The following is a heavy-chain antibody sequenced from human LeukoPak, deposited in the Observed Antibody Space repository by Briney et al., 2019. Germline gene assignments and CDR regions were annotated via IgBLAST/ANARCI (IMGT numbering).Heavy chain of an antibody. D-gene: IGHD2-2*01. J-gene: IGHJ4*02. Sequence: SETLSLTCTVSGGSISSYYWSWIRQPPGKGLEWIGYIYYSGSTNYTPSLKSRVTISVDTSKNQFSLKLSSVTAADTAVYYCARVKLGTTFDYWGQGTLVTVSS. CDR3: ARVKLGTTFDY. V-gene: IGHV4-59*01. CDR1: GGSISSYY. CDR2: IYYSGST.